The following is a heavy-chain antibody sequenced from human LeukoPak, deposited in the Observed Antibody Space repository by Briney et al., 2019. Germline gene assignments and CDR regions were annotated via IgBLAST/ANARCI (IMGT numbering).Heavy chain of an antibody. D-gene: IGHD1-26*01. J-gene: IGHJ3*02. V-gene: IGHV4-34*01. CDR1: GGSFSGFY. Sequence: SETLSLTCAVYGGSFSGFYWSWIRQPPGKGLEWIGEINHSGSANYNPSLKSRVTISVDTSKNQLSLKLRSVTAADTAVYYCARQDSGTYLNPLDIWGQGTVVTVSS. CDR3: ARQDSGTYLNPLDI. CDR2: INHSGSA.